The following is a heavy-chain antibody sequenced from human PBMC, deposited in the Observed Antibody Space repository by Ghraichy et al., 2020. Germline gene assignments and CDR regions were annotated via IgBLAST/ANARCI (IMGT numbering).Heavy chain of an antibody. V-gene: IGHV3-23*01. CDR1: GFTFSSYA. CDR2: ISGSGGST. Sequence: GGSLRLSCAASGFTFSSYAMSWVRQAPGKGLEWVSAISGSGGSTYYADSVKGRFTISRDNSKNTLYLQMNSLRAEDTAVYYCAKEGYYDSSGYYYWDYFDYWGQGTLVTVSS. CDR3: AKEGYYDSSGYYYWDYFDY. D-gene: IGHD3-22*01. J-gene: IGHJ4*02.